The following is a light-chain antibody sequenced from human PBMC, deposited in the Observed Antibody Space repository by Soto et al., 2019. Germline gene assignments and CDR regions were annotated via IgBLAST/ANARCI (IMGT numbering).Light chain of an antibody. J-gene: IGKJ1*01. CDR3: QQYNSDWT. CDR2: DAS. CDR1: QSINIY. Sequence: DIQMTQSPSSLSASVGDRVTITCRASQSINIYLNWVQQKPGKAPKLLIFDASSLSRGVSSRFSGSGSGTDFTLTISGLQPDDFATYFCQQYNSDWTFGQGTKV. V-gene: IGKV1-5*01.